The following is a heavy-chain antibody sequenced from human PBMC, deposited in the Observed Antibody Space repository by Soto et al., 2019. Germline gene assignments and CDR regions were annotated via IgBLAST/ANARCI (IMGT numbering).Heavy chain of an antibody. CDR3: AKGGAIFGPGPALFDP. J-gene: IGHJ5*02. D-gene: IGHD3-3*01. V-gene: IGHV3-30*18. CDR2: ISYDGSNK. Sequence: GGSLRLSCASSGFTFISYGMHWVRQAPGKGLEWVAVISYDGSNKYYADSVKGRFTISRDNSKNTLYLQMNSLRAEDTAVYYCAKGGAIFGPGPALFDPWGQGTLVTVSS. CDR1: GFTFISYG.